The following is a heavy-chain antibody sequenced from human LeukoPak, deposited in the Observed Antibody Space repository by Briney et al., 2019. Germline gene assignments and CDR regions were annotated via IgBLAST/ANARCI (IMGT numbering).Heavy chain of an antibody. CDR2: TYYRSKWYN. D-gene: IGHD6-13*01. CDR1: GDSVSSNSAT. Sequence: PQTLSLTCDISGDSVSSNSATWNWIRQSPSRGLEWLGRTYYRSKWYNDYALSVNSRIMISPDTSKNQFSPHLNSVTPDDTAVYFCTRVTAPGTGRDYFDFWRQGTLITVSS. V-gene: IGHV6-1*01. CDR3: TRVTAPGTGRDYFDF. J-gene: IGHJ4*02.